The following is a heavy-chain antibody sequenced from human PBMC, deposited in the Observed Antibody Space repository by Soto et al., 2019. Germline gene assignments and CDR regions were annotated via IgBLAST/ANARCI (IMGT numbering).Heavy chain of an antibody. Sequence: PGGSLRLSCAASGFTFSGSAMHWVRQASGKGLEWVGRIRSKANSYATAYAASVKGRFTISRDDSKNTAYLQMNSLKTEDTAVYYCTRPSKDSSGNWFDPWGQGILVTVSS. CDR3: TRPSKDSSGNWFDP. J-gene: IGHJ5*02. D-gene: IGHD3-22*01. CDR1: GFTFSGSA. CDR2: IRSKANSYAT. V-gene: IGHV3-73*01.